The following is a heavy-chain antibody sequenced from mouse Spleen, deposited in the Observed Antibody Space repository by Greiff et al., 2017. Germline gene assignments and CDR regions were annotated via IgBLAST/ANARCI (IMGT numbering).Heavy chain of an antibody. V-gene: IGHV1-19*01. J-gene: IGHJ2*01. CDR1: GYTFTDYY. CDR3: ARGEAYFDY. Sequence: VQLKESGPVLVKPGASVKMSCKASGYTFTDYYMNWVKQSHGKSLEWIGVINPYNGGTSYNQKFKGKATLTVDKSSSTAYMELNSLTSEDSAVYYCARGEAYFDYWGQGTTLTVSS. CDR2: INPYNGGT.